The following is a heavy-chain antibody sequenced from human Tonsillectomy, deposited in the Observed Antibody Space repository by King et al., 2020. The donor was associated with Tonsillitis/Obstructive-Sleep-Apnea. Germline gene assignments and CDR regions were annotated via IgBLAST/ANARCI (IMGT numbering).Heavy chain of an antibody. J-gene: IGHJ6*03. D-gene: IGHD2-2*02. CDR2: IIPILGIA. CDR3: VGKAEGYFSSTSCYNYYYYMDV. Sequence: QLVQSGAEVKKPGSSVKVSCKASGGSFSSYAISWVRQAPGQGLEWMGRIIPILGIANYAQKFQGRVTITADKSTSTAYMELSSLRSEDTAVYYCVGKAEGYFSSTSCYNYYYYMDVWGKGTTVTVSS. V-gene: IGHV1-69*04. CDR1: GGSFSSYA.